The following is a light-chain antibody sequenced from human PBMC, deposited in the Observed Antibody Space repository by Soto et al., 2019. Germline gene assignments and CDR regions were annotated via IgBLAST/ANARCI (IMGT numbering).Light chain of an antibody. Sequence: DIQMTQSPSSLSASVGDRVTITCRASQSISDYLNWYQQKPGKAPKLLVYAASTLVSGVPSWFSAGGSGTVFSLNTASPQPEDFASYYCQQSYSNPSWTFGQGTKVDIK. CDR3: QQSYSNPSWT. CDR2: AAS. CDR1: QSISDY. J-gene: IGKJ1*01. V-gene: IGKV1-39*01.